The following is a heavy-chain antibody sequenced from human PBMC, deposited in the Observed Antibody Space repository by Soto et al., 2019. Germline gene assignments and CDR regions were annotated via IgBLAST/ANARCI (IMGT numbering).Heavy chain of an antibody. CDR1: GASISNYY. CDR2: VYYSWIT. Sequence: QVQLQESGPGLVKPSETLSLTCTISGASISNYYSSWIRQSPGKGLECIGYVYYSWITSSDPSIRIRGTISVDTSNNQFSLKLSSVTAADTAMYYCVREPEAWGQRTLVTVSS. CDR3: VREPEA. V-gene: IGHV4-59*01. J-gene: IGHJ5*02.